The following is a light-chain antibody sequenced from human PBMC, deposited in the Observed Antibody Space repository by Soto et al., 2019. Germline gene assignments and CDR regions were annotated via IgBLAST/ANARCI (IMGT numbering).Light chain of an antibody. V-gene: IGLV2-14*01. CDR2: EVT. CDR1: SADIGRYNH. J-gene: IGLJ1*01. Sequence: QSVLTQPASVSGSPGQSITVSCTGTSADIGRYNHVSWYQQHPGKAPKLIISEVTNRPSGVSNRFSGSKSGNTASLTISGLQAEDEADYYCASYRTVNTSVFGTGTKLTVL. CDR3: ASYRTVNTSV.